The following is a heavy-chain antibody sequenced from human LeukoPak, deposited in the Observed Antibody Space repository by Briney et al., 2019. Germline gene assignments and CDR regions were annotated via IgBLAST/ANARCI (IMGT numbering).Heavy chain of an antibody. D-gene: IGHD4-17*01. J-gene: IGHJ5*02. V-gene: IGHV1-69*05. CDR1: GGAFSSYA. CDR2: IIPIFGTA. Sequence: SVKVSCKASGGAFSSYAISWVRQAPGQGLEWMEGIIPIFGTANYAQKFQGRFTITTDESTSTAYMELSSLRSEDTAVYYCAMPDGDYTLPLNHWGQGTLVTVSS. CDR3: AMPDGDYTLPLNH.